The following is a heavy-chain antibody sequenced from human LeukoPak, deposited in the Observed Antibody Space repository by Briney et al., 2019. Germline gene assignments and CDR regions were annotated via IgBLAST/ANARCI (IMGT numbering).Heavy chain of an antibody. CDR2: IYYSGST. J-gene: IGHJ4*02. Sequence: SETLSLTCTVSGGSITSGSYYWSWIRQHPGKGLEWIGYIYYSGSTYYNPSLKSRVTISVDTSKSQFSLKLSSVTAADTAVYYCAGTQEGMTSYFDYWGQGTLVTVSS. CDR3: AGTQEGMTSYFDY. CDR1: GGSITSGSYY. D-gene: IGHD3/OR15-3a*01. V-gene: IGHV4-31*03.